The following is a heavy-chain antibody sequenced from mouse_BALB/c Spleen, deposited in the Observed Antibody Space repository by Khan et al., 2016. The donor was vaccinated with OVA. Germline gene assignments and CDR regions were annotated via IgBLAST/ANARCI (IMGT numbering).Heavy chain of an antibody. D-gene: IGHD2-4*01. J-gene: IGHJ3*01. CDR2: IYPGTDST. CDR3: AGSEDYDEVWFAY. V-gene: IGHV1-76*01. Sequence: QVQLKESGAELVRPGASVKLSCKTSGYIFTNYWIHWLKQRSGQGLEWIARIYPGTDSTYYNEKLKDKATLTADNSSSTVYMQLSSLKSEDSAVYFCAGSEDYDEVWFAYWGQGTLVTVSA. CDR1: GYIFTNYW.